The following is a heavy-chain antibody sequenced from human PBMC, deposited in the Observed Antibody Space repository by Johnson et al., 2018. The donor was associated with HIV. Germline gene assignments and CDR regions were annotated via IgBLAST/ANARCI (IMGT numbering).Heavy chain of an antibody. CDR3: AKTYYDFWSGYFCAFDI. Sequence: VQLVESGGGVVQPGRSLRLSCAASGFTFRNYAMHWVRQAPGKGLVWVAVISYDGNNKYYADSVKGRLTISRDNSKNTLYLQMNSLRAEETALYYCAKTYYDFWSGYFCAFDIWGQGTMVTVSS. J-gene: IGHJ3*02. V-gene: IGHV3-30*18. D-gene: IGHD3-3*01. CDR2: ISYDGNNK. CDR1: GFTFRNYA.